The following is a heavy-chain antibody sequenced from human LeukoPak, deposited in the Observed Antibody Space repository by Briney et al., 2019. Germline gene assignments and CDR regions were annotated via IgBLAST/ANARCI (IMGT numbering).Heavy chain of an antibody. V-gene: IGHV3-48*04. CDR2: ISSSSSTI. Sequence: GGSLRLSCAASGFTFSSYSMNWVRQAPGKGLEWVSYISSSSSTIYYADSVKGRSTISRDNAKNSLYLQMNSLRAEDTAVYYCARRKGGDAFDIWGQGTMVTVSS. CDR1: GFTFSSYS. D-gene: IGHD3-16*01. J-gene: IGHJ3*02. CDR3: ARRKGGDAFDI.